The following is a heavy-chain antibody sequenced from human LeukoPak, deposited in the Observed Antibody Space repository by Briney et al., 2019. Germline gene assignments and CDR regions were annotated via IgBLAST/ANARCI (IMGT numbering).Heavy chain of an antibody. D-gene: IGHD3-22*01. CDR1: GYTLTELS. Sequence: ASVKVSCKVSGYTLTELSMHWVRQAPGKGLEWMGGFDPEDGGTIYAQKFQGRVTMTEDTSTDTAYMELSSLRSEDTAVYYCATDPPSSGYYTGFDYWGQGTLVTVSS. CDR2: FDPEDGGT. CDR3: ATDPPSSGYYTGFDY. J-gene: IGHJ4*02. V-gene: IGHV1-24*01.